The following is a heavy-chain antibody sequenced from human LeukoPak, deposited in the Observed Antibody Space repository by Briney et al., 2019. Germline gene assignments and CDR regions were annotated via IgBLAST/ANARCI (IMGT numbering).Heavy chain of an antibody. CDR2: INHSGST. CDR1: GGSFSGYY. CDR3: ARGTYYYDSSGYPPCDAFDI. V-gene: IGHV4-34*01. Sequence: PSETLSLTCAVYGGSFSGYYWSWLRQPPGKGLEWIGEINHSGSTNYNPSLKSRVTISVDTSKNQFSLKLSSVTAADTAVYYCARGTYYYDSSGYPPCDAFDIWGQGTMVTVSS. D-gene: IGHD3-22*01. J-gene: IGHJ3*02.